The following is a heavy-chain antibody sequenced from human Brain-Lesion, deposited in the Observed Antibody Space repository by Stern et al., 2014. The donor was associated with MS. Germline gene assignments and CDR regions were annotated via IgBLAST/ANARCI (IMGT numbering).Heavy chain of an antibody. CDR1: GGSISSGGYY. J-gene: IGHJ6*02. CDR2: IFNSGST. Sequence: QVQLVESGPGLVKPSQTLSLSCTVSGGSISSGGYYWSWIRQPAGKGLEWIGRIFNSGSTSYNPSPKSRGTLIIDTSQNQFSLRLTPMTAADTAVYYCARGRVVPGFQYYATDVWGQGTTVIVSS. V-gene: IGHV4-61*02. CDR3: ARGRVVPGFQYYATDV. D-gene: IGHD2-2*01.